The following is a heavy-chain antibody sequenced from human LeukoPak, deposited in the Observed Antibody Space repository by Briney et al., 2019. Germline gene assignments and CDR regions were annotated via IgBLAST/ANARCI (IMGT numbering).Heavy chain of an antibody. D-gene: IGHD2-15*01. V-gene: IGHV3-74*01. Sequence: GGSLRLSCAASGLTFSFSSHWMHWVRQAPGKGLVWISHITSDGTGTIYGDSVKGRFTISRDNAKNTVYLELNSLGAEDTAVYFCATGIDQYYSYWGQGTLVTVSS. CDR2: ITSDGTGT. CDR1: GLTFSFSSHW. CDR3: ATGIDQYYSY. J-gene: IGHJ4*02.